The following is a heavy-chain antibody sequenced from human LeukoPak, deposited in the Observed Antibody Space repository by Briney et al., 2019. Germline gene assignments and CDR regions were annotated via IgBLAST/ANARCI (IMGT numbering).Heavy chain of an antibody. D-gene: IGHD4/OR15-4a*01. CDR1: GFTFNSNW. J-gene: IGHJ4*02. V-gene: IGHV3-7*01. Sequence: SGGSLRLSCAASGFTFNSNWMSRVRQAPGKGLEWVAQTNRDGSQKYYVDSVKGRFTISTDNAKNSVSLQMNGLRDEDTAVYYCASSRVANLGFWGQGTLVTVSS. CDR3: ASSRVANLGF. CDR2: TNRDGSQK.